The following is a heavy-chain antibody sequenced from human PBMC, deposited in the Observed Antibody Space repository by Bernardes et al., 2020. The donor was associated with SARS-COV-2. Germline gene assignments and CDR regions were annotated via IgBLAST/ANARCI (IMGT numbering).Heavy chain of an antibody. Sequence: ASVKVSCKASGYSFTSYGMSWVRQAPGQGLEWMGWISGDNGNTNYARKLQGRVTMTTDTSTSTAYMELRSLRFDDTAVYYCAREGVAVAGPDYWGQGTLVTVSS. J-gene: IGHJ4*02. CDR2: ISGDNGNT. D-gene: IGHD6-19*01. CDR1: GYSFTSYG. CDR3: AREGVAVAGPDY. V-gene: IGHV1-18*04.